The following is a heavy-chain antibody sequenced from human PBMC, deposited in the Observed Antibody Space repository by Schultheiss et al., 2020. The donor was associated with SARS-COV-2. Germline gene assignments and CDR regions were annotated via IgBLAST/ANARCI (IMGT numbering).Heavy chain of an antibody. CDR1: GFTFSSYA. J-gene: IGHJ6*02. Sequence: GGSLRLSCAASGFTFSSYAMSWVRQAPGKGLEWVSAISGSGGSTYYADSVKGRFTISRDNSKNTLYLQMNSLRAEDTAVYYCARDGNYCSSTSCYTYYYYGMDVWGQGTTVTVSS. V-gene: IGHV3-23*01. CDR2: ISGSGGST. CDR3: ARDGNYCSSTSCYTYYYYGMDV. D-gene: IGHD2-2*02.